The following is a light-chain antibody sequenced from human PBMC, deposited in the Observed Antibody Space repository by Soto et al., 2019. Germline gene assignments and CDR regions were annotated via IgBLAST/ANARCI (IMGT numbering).Light chain of an antibody. J-gene: IGLJ2*01. CDR1: TIGSQG. CDR2: FDS. CDR3: QVWDSSSDLVV. V-gene: IGLV3-21*04. Sequence: SYELTQPPSVSVAPGKTARIACGGNTIGSQGVHWYQQKPGQAPVLVIYFDSDRPSGIPERFSGSNSGNTATLTISRVEDGDEADYYCQVWDSSSDLVVFGGGTKLTVL.